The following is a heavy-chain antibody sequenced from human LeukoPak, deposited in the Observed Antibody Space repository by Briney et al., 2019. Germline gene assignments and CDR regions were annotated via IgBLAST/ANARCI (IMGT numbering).Heavy chain of an antibody. CDR2: IYTSGST. CDR3: ARVGPGYSYGHFDY. J-gene: IGHJ4*02. V-gene: IGHV4-61*02. Sequence: SQTLSLTCTVSGGSISSGSYYWSWIRQPAGKGLEWIGRIYTSGSTNYNPSLKSRVTISVDTSKNQFSLKLSSVTAADTAVYYCARVGPGYSYGHFDYWGQGTLVTVSS. D-gene: IGHD5-18*01. CDR1: GGSISSGSYY.